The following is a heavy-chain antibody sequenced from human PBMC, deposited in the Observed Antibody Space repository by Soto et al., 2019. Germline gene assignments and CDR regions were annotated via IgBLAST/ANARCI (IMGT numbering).Heavy chain of an antibody. D-gene: IGHD1-20*01. J-gene: IGHJ4*02. CDR1: GYTFTDFG. Sequence: QGQLVQSGAEVKKPGASVKVSCKASGYTFTDFGISWVRQAPGQGLEWMGWISAYSRNTNYAQKVQSRVTMTTNTSTSTAYMELSSLTPDDTAVYYCARDSGNHDNWAYFLDYWGQGTLVTVSS. CDR3: ARDSGNHDNWAYFLDY. CDR2: ISAYSRNT. V-gene: IGHV1-18*01.